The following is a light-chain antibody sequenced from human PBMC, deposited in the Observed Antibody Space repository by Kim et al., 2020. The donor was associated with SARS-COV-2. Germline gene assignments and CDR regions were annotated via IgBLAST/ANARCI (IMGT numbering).Light chain of an antibody. CDR3: QVWDTNSDHWV. J-gene: IGLJ3*02. V-gene: IGLV3-21*04. CDR1: NIGSNT. CDR2: YDS. Sequence: SYELTQPPSVSVAPGKTARITCGGSNIGSNTVHWYQQKPGQAPVVVINYDSDRPSGIPERLSGSNSGNTATLTISRVEAGDEADYYCQVWDTNSDHWVFGGWTQLTVL.